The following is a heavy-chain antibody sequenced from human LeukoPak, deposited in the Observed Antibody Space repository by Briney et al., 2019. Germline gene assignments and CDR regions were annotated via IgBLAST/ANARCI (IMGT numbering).Heavy chain of an antibody. CDR1: GYTFTSYY. CDR3: AIYCSSTSCSFDY. J-gene: IGHJ4*02. D-gene: IGHD2-2*01. CDR2: INPSGGST. Sequence: ASVTVSCKASGYTFTSYYMHWVRQAPGQGLEWMGIINPSGGSTSYAQKFQGRVTMTRDMSTSTVYMELSSLRSEDTAVYYCAIYCSSTSCSFDYWGQGTLVTVSS. V-gene: IGHV1-46*01.